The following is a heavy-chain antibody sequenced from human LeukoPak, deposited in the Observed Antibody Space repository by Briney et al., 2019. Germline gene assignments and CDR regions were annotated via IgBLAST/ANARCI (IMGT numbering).Heavy chain of an antibody. CDR3: ARGVNSGYFDY. CDR2: VIPIFGTA. CDR1: GGTFSNYA. J-gene: IGHJ4*02. Sequence: GASVKVSCKASGGTFSNYAISWVRQAPGQGLEWMGGVIPIFGTANYAQKFRGRVTITADKSTRTAYMELSSLRSEDTAVYYCARGVNSGYFDYCGQGTLVTVSS. D-gene: IGHD1-26*01. V-gene: IGHV1-69*06.